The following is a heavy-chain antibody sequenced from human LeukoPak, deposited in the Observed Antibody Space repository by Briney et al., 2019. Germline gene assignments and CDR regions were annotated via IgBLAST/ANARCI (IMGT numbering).Heavy chain of an antibody. J-gene: IGHJ4*02. CDR1: GFTFSRYS. Sequence: PGGSLRLSCAASGFTFSRYSMNWVRQAPGKGLDWVAFVRDDGSSQNYAAPVKGRFTTSRDNSKNTLYLQMNSLRAEDTAVYYCAREDYDSSGYYRDFDYWGQGTLVTVSS. CDR3: AREDYDSSGYYRDFDY. D-gene: IGHD3-22*01. V-gene: IGHV3-30*02. CDR2: VRDDGSSQ.